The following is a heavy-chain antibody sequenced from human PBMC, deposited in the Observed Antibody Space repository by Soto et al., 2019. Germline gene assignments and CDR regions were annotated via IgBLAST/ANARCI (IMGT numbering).Heavy chain of an antibody. Sequence: EVQVVESGGGLVKPGGSLRLSCNFTFSMYSMNWVRQAPGKGLVWVASISSGSAFIKYADSVKGRFSISRDNAKNSVSLQMNSLRAEDTAMYYCTRDQGGSYDSWFDPWGRGTLVTVSS. J-gene: IGHJ5*02. CDR1: TFSMYS. CDR2: ISSGSAFI. V-gene: IGHV3-21*01. CDR3: TRDQGGSYDSWFDP. D-gene: IGHD1-26*01.